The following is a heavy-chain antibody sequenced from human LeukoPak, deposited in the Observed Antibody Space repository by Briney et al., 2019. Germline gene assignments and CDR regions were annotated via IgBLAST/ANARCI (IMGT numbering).Heavy chain of an antibody. D-gene: IGHD1-26*01. CDR3: ARVLSGSYFSGLFDY. CDR2: FDPEDGET. V-gene: IGHV1-24*01. CDR1: GYTLTELS. J-gene: IGHJ4*02. Sequence: ASVKVSCKVSGYTLTELSMHWVRQAPGKGLERMGGFDPEDGETIYAQKFQGRVTMTTDTSTSTAYMELRSLRSDDTAVYYCARVLSGSYFSGLFDYWGQGTLVTVSS.